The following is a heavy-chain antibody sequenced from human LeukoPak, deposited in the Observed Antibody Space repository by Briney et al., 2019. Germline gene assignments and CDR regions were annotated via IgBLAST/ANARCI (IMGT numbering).Heavy chain of an antibody. CDR2: IIPIFGTA. CDR3: ARGLDYYDSSGYGNDAFDI. Sequence: SVKVSCKASGGTFSSYAISWVRQAPGQGLEWMGGIIPIFGTANYAQKFQGRVTITTDESTSTAYMELSSLRSEDTAVYYCARGLDYYDSSGYGNDAFDIWGQGTMVTASS. V-gene: IGHV1-69*05. CDR1: GGTFSSYA. J-gene: IGHJ3*02. D-gene: IGHD3-22*01.